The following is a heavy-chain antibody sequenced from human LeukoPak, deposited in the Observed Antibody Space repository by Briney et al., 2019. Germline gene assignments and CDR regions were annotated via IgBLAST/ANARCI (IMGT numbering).Heavy chain of an antibody. Sequence: GGSLRLSCAASGFTFGSYSLNWVRQAPGKGLEWVSSISSSSTYINYADSVKGRFTISRDNAKNSLYLQMNSLRAEDTAVYYCARELVPAPSYWGQGTLVTVSS. V-gene: IGHV3-21*01. D-gene: IGHD2-2*01. J-gene: IGHJ4*02. CDR3: ARELVPAPSY. CDR1: GFTFGSYS. CDR2: ISSSSTYI.